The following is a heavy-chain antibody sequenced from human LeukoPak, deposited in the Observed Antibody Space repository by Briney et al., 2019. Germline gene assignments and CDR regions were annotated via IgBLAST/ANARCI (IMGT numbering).Heavy chain of an antibody. V-gene: IGHV1-8*03. CDR1: GYTFTNYD. CDR2: INPNSGIT. CDR3: AREDYYDSGSNDY. D-gene: IGHD3-22*01. J-gene: IGHJ4*02. Sequence: ASVKVSCKASGYTFTNYDIHWVRQATGQGLEWMGWINPNSGITVYAQKFQGRVTITRNPSISTAYMELSSLRSEDTAVYYCAREDYYDSGSNDYWGQGTLVSVSS.